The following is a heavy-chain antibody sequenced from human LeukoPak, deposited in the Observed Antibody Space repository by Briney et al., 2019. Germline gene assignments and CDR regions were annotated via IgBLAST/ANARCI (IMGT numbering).Heavy chain of an antibody. V-gene: IGHV3-23*01. CDR1: GFTFSSYA. J-gene: IGHJ4*02. CDR2: ISGSGEST. CDR3: ARGPSGSRWRSFDY. D-gene: IGHD3-16*01. Sequence: PGGSLRLSCAASGFTFSSYAMTWVRQAPGKGLEWVAGISGSGESTYYGDSVKGRLTVSRDNSKNTLFLQMNSLRAQDTAVYYCARGPSGSRWRSFDYWGQGTLVTVSS.